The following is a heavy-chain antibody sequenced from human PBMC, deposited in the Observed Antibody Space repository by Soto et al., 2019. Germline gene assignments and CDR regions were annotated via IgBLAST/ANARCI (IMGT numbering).Heavy chain of an antibody. CDR3: ARDRLGYCTSTSCYYGMDV. Sequence: QVQLQESGPGLVKPSQTLSLTCTVSGGSISGGDSYWSWIRQPPGKGLEWIGSIHYSGSTYYNPSLTSRLLVSVDTSKNQFSLHLRSVTAADTAVYYCARDRLGYCTSTSCYYGMDVWGQGTKITVSS. D-gene: IGHD2-2*01. V-gene: IGHV4-30-4*01. J-gene: IGHJ6*02. CDR1: GGSISGGDSY. CDR2: IHYSGST.